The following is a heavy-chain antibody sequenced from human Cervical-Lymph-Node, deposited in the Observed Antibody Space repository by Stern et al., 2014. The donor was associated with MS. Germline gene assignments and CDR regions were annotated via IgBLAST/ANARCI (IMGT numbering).Heavy chain of an antibody. CDR3: ARGLPNPGYAP. J-gene: IGHJ5*02. CDR2: INTVATNI. CDR1: GFTFSSYP. V-gene: IGHV3-48*04. D-gene: IGHD5-12*01. Sequence: VQLVESGGGLVQPGGSLKLACAASGFTFSSYPMNWVRQAPGKGPEWISYINTVATNIYYAHFWKARFPISRDNAKNSLFLQMTSLRPDDTAVYYCARGLPNPGYAPWGQGTLVTVSS.